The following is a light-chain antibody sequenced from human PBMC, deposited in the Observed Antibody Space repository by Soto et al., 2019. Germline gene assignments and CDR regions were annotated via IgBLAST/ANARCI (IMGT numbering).Light chain of an antibody. Sequence: EIVLTQSPGTLSLSPWERATLSCRASQRVSSYLAWSQQKPGQAPRLLRYGASTRATGIPARFSGSGSGTEFTRTISSLQSEDFAVYYCQQYNNWLRTFGQGTKVDI. CDR1: QRVSSY. J-gene: IGKJ1*01. V-gene: IGKV3-15*01. CDR2: GAS. CDR3: QQYNNWLRT.